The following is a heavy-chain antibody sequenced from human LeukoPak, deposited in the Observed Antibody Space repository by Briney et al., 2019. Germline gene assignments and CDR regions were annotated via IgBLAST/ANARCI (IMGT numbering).Heavy chain of an antibody. CDR1: GGSFSSYA. D-gene: IGHD5-18*01. V-gene: IGHV1-69*05. Sequence: SVKVSCKASGGSFSSYAITWVRQAPGQGLEWMGRIIPIFGTANYAQKFQGRVTITTDIVSSTAYMEVNSLTSDDTAVYFCAKQGAARQDYYMDVWGNGTTVTVSS. CDR2: IIPIFGTA. CDR3: AKQGAARQDYYMDV. J-gene: IGHJ6*03.